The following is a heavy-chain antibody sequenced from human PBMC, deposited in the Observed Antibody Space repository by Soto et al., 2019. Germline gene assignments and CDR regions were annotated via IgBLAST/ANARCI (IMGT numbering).Heavy chain of an antibody. CDR1: GFTFSSYA. Sequence: VGPLRLSCAASGFTFSSYAMSWVRQAPGKGLEWVSAISGSGGSTYYADSVKGRFTISRDNSKNTLYLQMNSLRAEDTAVYYCAGVVPAAISGEPSYYYYYGMDVWGQGTTVTVSS. CDR2: ISGSGGST. J-gene: IGHJ6*02. D-gene: IGHD2-2*02. CDR3: AGVVPAAISGEPSYYYYYGMDV. V-gene: IGHV3-23*01.